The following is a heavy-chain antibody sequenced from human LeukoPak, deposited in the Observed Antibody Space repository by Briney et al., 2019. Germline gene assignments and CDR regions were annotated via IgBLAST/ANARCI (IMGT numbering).Heavy chain of an antibody. Sequence: SETLSLTCAVYGGSFSGYYWSWIRQPPGKGLEWIGEINHSGSTNYNPSLKSRVTISVDTSKNQFSLKLSSVTAADTAVYYCARGFVSDMPDRPVPWGQGTLVTVSS. D-gene: IGHD1-14*01. CDR3: ARGFVSDMPDRPVP. J-gene: IGHJ5*02. CDR2: INHSGST. V-gene: IGHV4-34*01. CDR1: GGSFSGYY.